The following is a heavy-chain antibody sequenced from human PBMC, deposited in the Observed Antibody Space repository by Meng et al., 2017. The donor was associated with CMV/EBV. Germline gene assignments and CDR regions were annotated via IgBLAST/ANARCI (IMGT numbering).Heavy chain of an antibody. Sequence: SQTPSLTCAVYGGSFSGYYWSWIRQPPGKGLEWIGEINHSGSTNYNPSLKSRVTISVDTSKNQFSLKLSSVTAADTAVYYCARGRSGWFTRSPHRNWFDPWGQGTLVTVSS. J-gene: IGHJ5*02. CDR3: ARGRSGWFTRSPHRNWFDP. D-gene: IGHD6-19*01. V-gene: IGHV4-34*01. CDR1: GGSFSGYY. CDR2: INHSGST.